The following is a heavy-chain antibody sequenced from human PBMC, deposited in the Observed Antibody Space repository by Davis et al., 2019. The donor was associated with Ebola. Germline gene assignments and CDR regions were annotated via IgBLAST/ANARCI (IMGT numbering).Heavy chain of an antibody. CDR3: AGSPYGELDY. CDR1: GFSISSYG. D-gene: IGHD4-17*01. V-gene: IGHV3-33*01. Sequence: GGSLRLSCAASGFSISSYGMHWVRPAPGKGLEWVAVIWYDGSNKYYADSVKGRFSISRDNSKNTLYLQMNSLRAEDTAVYYCAGSPYGELDYWGQGTLVTVSS. CDR2: IWYDGSNK. J-gene: IGHJ4*02.